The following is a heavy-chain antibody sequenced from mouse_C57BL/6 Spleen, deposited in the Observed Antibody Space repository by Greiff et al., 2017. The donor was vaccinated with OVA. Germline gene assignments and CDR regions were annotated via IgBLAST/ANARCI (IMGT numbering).Heavy chain of an antibody. V-gene: IGHV3-6*01. D-gene: IGHD6-1*01. J-gene: IGHJ1*03. Sequence: EVHLVESGPGLVKPSQSLSLTCSVTGYSITSGYYWNWIRQFPGNKLEWMGYISYDGSNNYNPSLKNRISITRDTSKNQFFLKLNSVTTEDTATYYCARGHRYFDVWGTGTTVTVSS. CDR1: GYSITSGYY. CDR2: ISYDGSN. CDR3: ARGHRYFDV.